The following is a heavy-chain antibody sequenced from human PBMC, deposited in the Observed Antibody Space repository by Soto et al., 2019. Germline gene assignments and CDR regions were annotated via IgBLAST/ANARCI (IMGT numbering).Heavy chain of an antibody. J-gene: IGHJ3*02. D-gene: IGHD3-16*01. V-gene: IGHV3-30-3*01. Sequence: KGLEWVAVISYDGSNKYYADSVKGRFTISRDNSKNTLYLQMNSLRAEDTAVYYYARAGGGVFHEAFDIWGQGTMVIVSS. CDR2: ISYDGSNK. CDR3: ARAGGGVFHEAFDI.